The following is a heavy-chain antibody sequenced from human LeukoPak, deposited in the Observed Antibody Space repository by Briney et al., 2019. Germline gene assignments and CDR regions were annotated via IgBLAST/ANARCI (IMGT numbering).Heavy chain of an antibody. D-gene: IGHD6-6*01. CDR3: ARASHGWYFDL. Sequence: SETLSLTCTVSGGSISNKYWSWIRQPPGEGLEWIGSIYYSGSTYYNPSLKSRVTISVDTSKNQFSLKLSSVTAADTAVYYCARASHGWYFDLWGRGTLVTVSS. CDR2: IYYSGST. J-gene: IGHJ2*01. CDR1: GGSISNKY. V-gene: IGHV4-59*12.